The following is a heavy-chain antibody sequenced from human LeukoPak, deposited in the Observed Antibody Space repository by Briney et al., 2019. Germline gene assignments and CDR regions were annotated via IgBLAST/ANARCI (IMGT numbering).Heavy chain of an antibody. D-gene: IGHD3-22*01. J-gene: IGHJ4*02. V-gene: IGHV3-21*01. CDR1: GFTFNTYS. Sequence: PGGSLRLSCAASGFTFNTYSMNWVRQAPGKGLEWVSSITRSSYIYYADSVKGRFTISRDNAKNSLCPQMNSLRAEDTAVYYCARHVVAVGFDYWGQGTLVTVSS. CDR2: ITRSSYI. CDR3: ARHVVAVGFDY.